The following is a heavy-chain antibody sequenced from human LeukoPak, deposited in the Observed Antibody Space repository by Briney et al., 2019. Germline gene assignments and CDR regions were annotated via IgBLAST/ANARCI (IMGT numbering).Heavy chain of an antibody. J-gene: IGHJ5*02. CDR3: ARGIENWFDP. Sequence: SETLSLTYTVSGGSISSYYWSWIRQPPGKGLEWIGYIYYSGSTNYNPSLKSRVTISVDTPKNQFSLKLSSVTAADTAVYYCARGIENWFDPWGQGTLVTVSS. D-gene: IGHD6-13*01. CDR2: IYYSGST. V-gene: IGHV4-59*01. CDR1: GGSISSYY.